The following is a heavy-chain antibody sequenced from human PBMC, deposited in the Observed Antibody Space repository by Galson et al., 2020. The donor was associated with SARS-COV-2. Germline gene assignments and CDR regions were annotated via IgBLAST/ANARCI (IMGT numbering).Heavy chain of an antibody. CDR1: GFVFSSHG. D-gene: IGHD3-10*01. J-gene: IGHJ4*02. CDR3: AKDTITRGVDYFDY. Sequence: GESLKISCAPSGFVFSSHGIHWVRQAPGKGLEWVTFIRDNGHDQYYSDAVKGRFTISRDNFNNIVYLQMNSLRVEDTAIYYCAKDTITRGVDYFDYWGQGVLVTVSS. CDR2: IRDNGHDQ. V-gene: IGHV3-30*02.